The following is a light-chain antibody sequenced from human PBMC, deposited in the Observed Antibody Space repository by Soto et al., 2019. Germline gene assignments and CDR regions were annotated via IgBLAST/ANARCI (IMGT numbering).Light chain of an antibody. CDR3: QVWDSDSGQSV. CDR1: NVESKS. CDR2: YDG. J-gene: IGLJ3*02. V-gene: IGLV3-21*04. Sequence: SYELTQPPSVSVAPGKTAKITCGGNNVESKSVHWYQQKPSQAPVVVIYYDGDRPSGIPERFSGSNSGNTATLTISTVDAGDEADYYCQVWDSDSGQSVFGGGTQLTVL.